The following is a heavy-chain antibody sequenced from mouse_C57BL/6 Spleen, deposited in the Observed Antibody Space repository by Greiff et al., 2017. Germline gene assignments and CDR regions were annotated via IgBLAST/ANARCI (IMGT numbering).Heavy chain of an antibody. V-gene: IGHV2-5*01. CDR2: IWRGGST. CDR1: GFSLTSYG. J-gene: IGHJ1*03. D-gene: IGHD2-4*01. Sequence: VQLQQSGPGLVQPSQSLSITCTVSGFSLTSYGVHWVRQSPGKGLEWLGVIWRGGSTDYNAAFMSRLSITKDNSKSQVFFKMNSLQADDTAIYYCAKKAIYYDYDGYFDVWGTGTTVTVSS. CDR3: AKKAIYYDYDGYFDV.